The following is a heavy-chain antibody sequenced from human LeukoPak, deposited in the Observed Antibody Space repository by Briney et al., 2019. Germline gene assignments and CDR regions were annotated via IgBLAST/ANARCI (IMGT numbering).Heavy chain of an antibody. D-gene: IGHD3-3*01. CDR1: GGTFSGYA. V-gene: IGHV1-69*13. Sequence: SVKVSCKASGGTFSGYAISWVRQAPGQGLEWMGGIIPIFGTANYAQEFQGRVTITADESTSTAYMELSSLRSEDTAVYYCARARITIFGVVIMDDAFDIWGQGTMVTVSS. CDR3: ARARITIFGVVIMDDAFDI. J-gene: IGHJ3*02. CDR2: IIPIFGTA.